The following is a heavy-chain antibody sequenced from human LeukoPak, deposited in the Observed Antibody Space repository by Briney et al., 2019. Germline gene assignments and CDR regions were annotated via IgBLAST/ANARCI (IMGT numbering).Heavy chain of an antibody. Sequence: GGSLRLSCAASGFTFSSYAMSWLRQAPGKGLEWVSSISGSYGTTYYADSVKGRFTISRDNSKNTLYLQMNSLRAEDTALYYWAKGNFEKLPAPPYYGGQGPLVTVSS. J-gene: IGHJ4*02. D-gene: IGHD3-9*01. CDR3: AKGNFEKLPAPPYY. CDR2: ISGSYGTT. V-gene: IGHV3-23*01. CDR1: GFTFSSYA.